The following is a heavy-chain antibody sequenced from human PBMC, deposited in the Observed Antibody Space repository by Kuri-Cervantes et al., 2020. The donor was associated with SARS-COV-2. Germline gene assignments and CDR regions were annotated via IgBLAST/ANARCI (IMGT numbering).Heavy chain of an antibody. V-gene: IGHV1-69*13. CDR3: ASYYYDSSDYRESDY. CDR2: IIPIFGTT. CDR1: GGTFRSYA. Sequence: SVKVSCKASGGTFRSYAISWVRQTPGQGLEWMGGIIPIFGTTNYTQKFQGRVTITADESTSIVYMELSSLRSEDTVIYYCASYYYDSSDYRESDYWGQGTLVTVSS. D-gene: IGHD3-22*01. J-gene: IGHJ4*02.